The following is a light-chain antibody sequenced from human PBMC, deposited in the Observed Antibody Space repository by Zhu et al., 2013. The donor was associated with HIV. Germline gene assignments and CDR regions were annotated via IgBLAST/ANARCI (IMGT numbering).Light chain of an antibody. CDR2: GAS. J-gene: IGKJ5*01. CDR1: QSVGSSY. CDR3: QQRSNWPPGIA. V-gene: IGKV3D-20*02. Sequence: EIVMTQSPATLSVSPGERATLSCRASQSVGSSYLAWYQQKPGQAPRLLIYGASSRATGIPDRFSGSGSGTDFTLTISSLEPEDFAVYFCQQRSNWPPGIAFGQGTRLEI.